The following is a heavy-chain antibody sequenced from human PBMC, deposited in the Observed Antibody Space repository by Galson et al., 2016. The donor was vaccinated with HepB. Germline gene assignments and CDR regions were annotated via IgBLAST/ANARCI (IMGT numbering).Heavy chain of an antibody. CDR2: IYYSGST. D-gene: IGHD6-19*01. J-gene: IGHJ4*02. CDR3: ARWAGYSDY. CDR1: GGSISTSGYY. V-gene: IGHV4-31*03. Sequence: TLSLTCTVSGGSISTSGYYWTWIRQHPGKGLEWIGYIYYSGSTYYNPSLKSRVIISVDTSKNQFSLKLTSVTAADTAGYYCARWAGYSDYWGQGTLVTVSS.